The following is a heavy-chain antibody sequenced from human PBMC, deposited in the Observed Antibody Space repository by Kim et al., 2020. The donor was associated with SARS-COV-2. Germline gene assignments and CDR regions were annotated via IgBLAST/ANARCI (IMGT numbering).Heavy chain of an antibody. CDR2: IYPGDSDT. D-gene: IGHD3-10*01. CDR1: GYSFTSYW. CDR3: ARQVGDRGTMILFGGHRGSTYYFDY. V-gene: IGHV5-51*01. Sequence: GESLKISCKGSGYSFTSYWIGWVRQMPGKGLESMGIIYPGDSDTRYSPSFQGQVTISADKSISTAYLQWSSLKASDTAMYYCARQVGDRGTMILFGGHRGSTYYFDYWGQGTLVTVSS. J-gene: IGHJ4*02.